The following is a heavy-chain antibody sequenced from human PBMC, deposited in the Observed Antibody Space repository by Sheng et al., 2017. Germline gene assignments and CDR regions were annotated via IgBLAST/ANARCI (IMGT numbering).Heavy chain of an antibody. CDR3: ARTRYVLDNVDS. J-gene: IGHJ5*01. Sequence: QVQLQESGPGLVKPFGDPVPHLHSLWLLHQQWLLLGLDPGRPPGKGLEWIGSIFHSGSTYYNPSLKSRVTVSLDTSKSQFSLKLSSVTAADTAMYYCARTRYVLDNVDSWGQGTLVTVS. CDR2: IFHSGST. D-gene: IGHD3-10*02. V-gene: IGHV4-38-2*02. CDR1: LLHQQWLL.